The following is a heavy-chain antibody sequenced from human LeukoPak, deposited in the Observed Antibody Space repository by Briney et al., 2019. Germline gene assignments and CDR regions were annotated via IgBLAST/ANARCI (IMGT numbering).Heavy chain of an antibody. D-gene: IGHD4-11*01. Sequence: SETLSLTCTVSGGSISSYYWSWIRQPPGKGLEWIGYIYYSGSTNYNPSLKSRVTVSVDTSKNQFSLKLSSVTAADTAVYYCASGYSNYPTFDYWGQGTLVTVSS. CDR1: GGSISSYY. CDR2: IYYSGST. J-gene: IGHJ4*02. CDR3: ASGYSNYPTFDY. V-gene: IGHV4-59*08.